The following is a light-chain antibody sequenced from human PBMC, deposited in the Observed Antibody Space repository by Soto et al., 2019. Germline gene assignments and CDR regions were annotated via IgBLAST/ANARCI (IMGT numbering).Light chain of an antibody. CDR2: DVI. V-gene: IGLV2-11*01. CDR3: CAYAGSYTHL. J-gene: IGLJ1*01. Sequence: QSVLTHPRSVSGSPGQPVTISCTGTSSDIGAYNFVSWYQQHPDKAPKLMIYDVIKRPSGVPDRFSGSKSGNTASLTIYGLQAADEADYYCCAYAGSYTHLFGIVTKVTV. CDR1: SSDIGAYNF.